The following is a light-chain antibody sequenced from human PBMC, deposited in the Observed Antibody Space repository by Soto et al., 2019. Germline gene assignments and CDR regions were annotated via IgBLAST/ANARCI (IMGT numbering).Light chain of an antibody. Sequence: EIVLTQSPGTLSLSPGERATLSCRASRSVSNNYVAWYQRKPGQAPRLLIYGASSRATDIPRRFSGSGSGTDFTLTITRLEPEDFAVYYCQQYGRSPDTFGQGTKLEIK. CDR3: QQYGRSPDT. J-gene: IGKJ2*01. V-gene: IGKV3-20*01. CDR1: RSVSNNY. CDR2: GAS.